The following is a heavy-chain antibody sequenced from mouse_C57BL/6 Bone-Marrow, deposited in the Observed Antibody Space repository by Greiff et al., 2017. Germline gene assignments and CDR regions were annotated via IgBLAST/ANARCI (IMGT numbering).Heavy chain of an antibody. Sequence: QVQLQQPGAELVKPGASVKLSCKASGYTFTSYWMHWVKQRPGRGLEWIGRIDPNSGGTKYNEKFKSKATLTVDKPSSTAYMQLSSLTSEDSAVYYCARQDPSTVVEDWFAYWGQGTLVTVSA. V-gene: IGHV1-72*01. D-gene: IGHD1-1*01. CDR3: ARQDPSTVVEDWFAY. CDR2: IDPNSGGT. J-gene: IGHJ3*01. CDR1: GYTFTSYW.